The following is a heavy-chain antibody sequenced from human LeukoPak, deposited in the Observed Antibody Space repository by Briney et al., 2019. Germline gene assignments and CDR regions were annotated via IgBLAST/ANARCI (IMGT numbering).Heavy chain of an antibody. D-gene: IGHD4-23*01. CDR3: ARVAGYGGNVDY. Sequence: GGSLRLSCAASGFTFSSYGMHWVRQAPGKGLEWVSVIYSGGSTYYADSVKGRFAISRDNSKNTLYLQMNSLRAEDTAVYYCARVAGYGGNVDYWGQGTLVTVSS. V-gene: IGHV3-NL1*01. CDR1: GFTFSSYG. J-gene: IGHJ4*02. CDR2: IYSGGST.